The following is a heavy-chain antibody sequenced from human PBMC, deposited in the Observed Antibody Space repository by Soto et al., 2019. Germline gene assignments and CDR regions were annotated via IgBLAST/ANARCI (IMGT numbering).Heavy chain of an antibody. D-gene: IGHD2-2*01. J-gene: IGHJ4*02. CDR3: ARLGPIYCSSTSCQEDY. Sequence: QVQLQESGPGLVKPSQTLSLTCTVSGGSISSGDYYWSWIRQPPGKGLELIGYIYYSGSTYYNPSLTRRVTISVDTSKNQFSLKLSSVTAADTAVYYCARLGPIYCSSTSCQEDYWGQVTLVTVSS. CDR2: IYYSGST. CDR1: GGSISSGDYY. V-gene: IGHV4-30-4*01.